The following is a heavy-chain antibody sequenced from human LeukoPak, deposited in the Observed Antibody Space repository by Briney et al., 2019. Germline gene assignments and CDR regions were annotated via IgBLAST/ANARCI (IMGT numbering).Heavy chain of an antibody. CDR3: TRCGSRNYFGLDV. CDR2: VKTKRHKYAT. J-gene: IGHJ6*02. CDR1: GFTFSDHY. Sequence: GGSLRLSCATSGFTFSDHYMDWVRQAPGKGLEWVGRVKTKRHKYATEYAASVKGRLTISRDDSRSSLYLQMNSLQTDDTAVYFCTRCGSRNYFGLDVWGQGTTVTVSS. D-gene: IGHD1-1*01. V-gene: IGHV3-72*01.